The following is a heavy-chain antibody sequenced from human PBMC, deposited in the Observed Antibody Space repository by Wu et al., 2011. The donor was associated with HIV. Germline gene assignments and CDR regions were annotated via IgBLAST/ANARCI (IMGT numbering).Heavy chain of an antibody. Sequence: QVQLVQSGPEVAKPGSSVRVSCKASGGTFDTFAISWVRQAPGRGLEWMGAIVPVFGSTNYAQNFQGRLTISTEPSASTNYYLELRGLRPEDTAIYYCAREVGRGVNDVSGMDVWG. J-gene: IGHJ6*02. CDR1: GGTFDTFA. CDR3: AREVGRGVNDVSGMDV. D-gene: IGHD3-16*01. V-gene: IGHV1-69*05. CDR2: IVPVFGST.